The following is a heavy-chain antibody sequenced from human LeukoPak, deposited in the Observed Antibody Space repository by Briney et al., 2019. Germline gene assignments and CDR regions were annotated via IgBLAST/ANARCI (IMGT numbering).Heavy chain of an antibody. CDR2: IYYSGST. J-gene: IGHJ4*02. V-gene: IGHV4-59*01. Sequence: SSETLSLTCTVSGGSISSYYWSWIRQPPGKGLEWIGYIYYSGSTNYNPSLKSRVTISVDTSKNQFSLKLSSVTAADTAVYYCARGGYQPPRLEDYWGQGTLVTVSS. CDR1: GGSISSYY. D-gene: IGHD2-2*01. CDR3: ARGGYQPPRLEDY.